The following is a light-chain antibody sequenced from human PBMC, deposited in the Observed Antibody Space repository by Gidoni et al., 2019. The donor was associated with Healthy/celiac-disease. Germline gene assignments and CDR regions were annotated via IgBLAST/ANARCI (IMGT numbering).Light chain of an antibody. CDR1: QSVSSN. J-gene: IGKJ1*01. V-gene: IGKV3-15*01. Sequence: EIVMTQSPATLSVSPGERATLSCRASQSVSSNLAWYQQKPGQAPRLLIYGASTRATGIPARFSGSGSGTEFTLTISSPQSEDFAVYYCQQYNNRPQTFGQGTKVEIK. CDR2: GAS. CDR3: QQYNNRPQT.